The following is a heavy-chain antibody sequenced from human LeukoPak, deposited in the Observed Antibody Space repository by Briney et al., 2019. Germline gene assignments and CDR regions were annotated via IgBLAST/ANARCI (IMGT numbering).Heavy chain of an antibody. CDR1: GGSFSGYY. CDR2: INHSGST. J-gene: IGHJ4*02. CDR3: ARVFRAAAVDY. Sequence: SETLSLTCAVYGGSFSGYYWSWIRQPPGKGLEWIGEINHSGSTNYNPSLKSRVTISVDTSKNQFSLKLSSVTAADTAVYYCARVFRAAAVDYWGQGTLVTVSS. D-gene: IGHD6-13*01. V-gene: IGHV4-34*01.